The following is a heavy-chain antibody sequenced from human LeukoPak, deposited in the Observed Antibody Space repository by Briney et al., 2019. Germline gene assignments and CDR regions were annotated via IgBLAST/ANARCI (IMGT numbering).Heavy chain of an antibody. J-gene: IGHJ3*02. Sequence: GGSLRLSCVASGFTFSAFAMHWVRQAAGRGVEWVGVILYDGSNKYYADSVRGRLTISRDNSKNTLSLQVNSLRSEDTAVYFCAKGDYGGNSHTFDIWGQGTMVTVSS. D-gene: IGHD4-23*01. CDR3: AKGDYGGNSHTFDI. CDR1: GFTFSAFA. V-gene: IGHV3-30*18. CDR2: ILYDGSNK.